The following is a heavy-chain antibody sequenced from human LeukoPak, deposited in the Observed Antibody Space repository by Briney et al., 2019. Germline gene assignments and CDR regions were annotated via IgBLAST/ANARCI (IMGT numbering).Heavy chain of an antibody. CDR2: INPNGGST. CDR1: GYTLTRYF. J-gene: IGHJ3*02. Sequence: ASVKVSCKASGYTLTRYFIHWVRQAPGQGLEWMGIINPNGGSTSCPQKFQGRVTMTRDTSTSTVYMELSSLRSEDTAVYYCARDRGPESILYAFDIWGQGTMVTVSS. CDR3: ARDRGPESILYAFDI. D-gene: IGHD3-10*01. V-gene: IGHV1-46*01.